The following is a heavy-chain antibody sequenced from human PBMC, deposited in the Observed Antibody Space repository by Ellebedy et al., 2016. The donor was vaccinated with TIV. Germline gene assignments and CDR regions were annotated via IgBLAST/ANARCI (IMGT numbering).Heavy chain of an antibody. CDR2: ISGSGGST. CDR1: GFTFSSYA. D-gene: IGHD3-10*01. Sequence: GESLKISXAASGFTFSSYAMSWVRQAPGKGLEWVSAISGSGGSTYYADSVKGRFTISRDNAKNSLYLQMNSLRAEDTALYYCAKGALGEYYFDYWGQGTLVTVSS. CDR3: AKGALGEYYFDY. J-gene: IGHJ4*02. V-gene: IGHV3-23*01.